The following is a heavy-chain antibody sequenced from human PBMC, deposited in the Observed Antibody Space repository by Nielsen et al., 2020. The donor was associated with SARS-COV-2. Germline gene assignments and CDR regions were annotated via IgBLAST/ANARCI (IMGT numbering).Heavy chain of an antibody. D-gene: IGHD5-18*01. CDR1: GFTFSSYA. CDR3: AKEKGRIQLWAYWYFDL. CDR2: ISGSGGST. Sequence: GGSLRLSCAASGFTFSSYAMSWVRQAPGKGLEWVSAISGSGGSTYYADSVKGRFTISRDNSKNTLYLQMNSLRAEDTAVYYCAKEKGRIQLWAYWYFDLWGRGTLVTVSS. J-gene: IGHJ2*01. V-gene: IGHV3-23*01.